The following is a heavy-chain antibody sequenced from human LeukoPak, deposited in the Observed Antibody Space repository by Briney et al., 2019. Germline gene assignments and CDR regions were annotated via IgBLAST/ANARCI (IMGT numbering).Heavy chain of an antibody. J-gene: IGHJ3*02. CDR3: ARRGGYNMGAFDI. V-gene: IGHV5-51*01. CDR1: GYRFTSYW. CDR2: MYPGDSDT. D-gene: IGHD5-24*01. Sequence: GESLKISCQGSGYRFTSYWVGWVRQMPGKGLEWMGIMYPGDSDTRYSPSFQGQVTISADKSISTAYLQWSSLKASDTAIYYCARRGGYNMGAFDIWGQGTMVTVSS.